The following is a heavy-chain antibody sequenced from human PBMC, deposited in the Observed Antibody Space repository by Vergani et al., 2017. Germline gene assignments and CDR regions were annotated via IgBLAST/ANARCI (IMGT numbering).Heavy chain of an antibody. CDR1: GITFKNAW. J-gene: IGHJ4*02. V-gene: IGHV3-15*01. CDR2: IRSKNDGGTA. D-gene: IGHD3-16*01. CDR3: AKGLGITLTAVWGGLDS. Sequence: EVQVVESGGGLIKPGGSLRLSCVVSGITFKNAWINWVRQAPGKGLEWIGRIRSKNDGGTADYAAPLKGRVTISRDNSKNTLFLEMNSLRTEDTATYFCAKGLGITLTAVWGGLDSWGPGTVVLVSS.